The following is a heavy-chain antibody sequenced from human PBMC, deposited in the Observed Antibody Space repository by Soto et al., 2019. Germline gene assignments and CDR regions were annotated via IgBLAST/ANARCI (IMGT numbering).Heavy chain of an antibody. CDR2: IIDSGGST. CDR3: AKEPVGPDWYFDL. Sequence: HPGGSLRLSCAASGFTFSSCAMGWVRQAPGKGLEWVSDIIDSGGSTYYADSVKGRFTISRDNSKSTLYLQMNSLRAEDTAVYNCAKEPVGPDWYFDLWGRGTLVTVSS. CDR1: GFTFSSCA. J-gene: IGHJ2*01. V-gene: IGHV3-23*01.